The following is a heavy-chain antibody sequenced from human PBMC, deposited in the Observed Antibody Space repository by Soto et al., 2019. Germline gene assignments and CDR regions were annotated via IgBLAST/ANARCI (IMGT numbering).Heavy chain of an antibody. Sequence: EVQVVESGGGLVQPGGSLRLSCAASGFIVSSSYMSWVRQAPGKGLGWVAVIYSAGSTYYADSVKGRFTIYRDSTKNTLYLQMDSLRTEATAVYDWARCPTKTNYADSFDPWGQGTLVTVSS. V-gene: IGHV3-66*01. CDR2: IYSAGST. CDR1: GFIVSSSY. J-gene: IGHJ5*02. D-gene: IGHD4-4*01. CDR3: ARCPTKTNYADSFDP.